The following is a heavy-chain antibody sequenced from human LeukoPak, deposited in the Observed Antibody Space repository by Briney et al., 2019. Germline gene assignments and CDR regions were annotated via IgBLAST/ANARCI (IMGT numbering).Heavy chain of an antibody. J-gene: IGHJ3*02. CDR3: ASGDTTGYSGDAFNI. CDR2: IWYDGSNK. V-gene: IGHV3-33*08. Sequence: SGGSLRLSCAASGFTFSSYSMNWVRQAPGKGLEWVAIIWYDGSNKYYADSVKGRFTISRDTSKNTLYLQMDSLRAEDTAVYYCASGDTTGYSGDAFNIWGQGTMVTVSS. D-gene: IGHD3-22*01. CDR1: GFTFSSYS.